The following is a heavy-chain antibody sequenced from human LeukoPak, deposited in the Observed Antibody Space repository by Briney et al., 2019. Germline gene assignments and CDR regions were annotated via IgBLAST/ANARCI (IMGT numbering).Heavy chain of an antibody. Sequence: QSGGSLRLSCAASGFTVSNAWMSWVRQAPGKGLEWVANIKQDGSEKYYVDSVKGRFTISRDNAKNSLYLQMNSLRAEDTALYYCATSARTYIGSSLDYWGQGTLVTVSS. D-gene: IGHD2-15*01. CDR1: GFTVSNAW. CDR2: IKQDGSEK. J-gene: IGHJ4*02. V-gene: IGHV3-7*01. CDR3: ATSARTYIGSSLDY.